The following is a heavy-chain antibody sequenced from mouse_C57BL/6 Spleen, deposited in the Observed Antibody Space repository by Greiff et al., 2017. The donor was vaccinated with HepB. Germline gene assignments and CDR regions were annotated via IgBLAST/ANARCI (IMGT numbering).Heavy chain of an antibody. J-gene: IGHJ4*01. CDR2: FTMYSDAT. CDR1: YFSFMVSA. V-gene: IGHV1-49*01. CDR3: ASESFNVGGRKAMDY. Sequence: LQQSGAELVRPGSSVKLSCKDSYFSFMVSAMHWVKQRPGHGLEWIGSFTMYSDATEYSENFKGKATLTANTSSSTAYMELSSLTSEDSAVYYCASESFNVGGRKAMDYWGQGTPVTVSS.